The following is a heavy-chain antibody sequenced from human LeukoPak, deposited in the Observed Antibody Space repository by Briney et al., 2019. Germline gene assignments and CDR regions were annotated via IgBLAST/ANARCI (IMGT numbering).Heavy chain of an antibody. CDR2: IYHSGST. CDR1: GYSISSGYY. CDR3: ARNGGSAFDI. D-gene: IGHD3-16*01. J-gene: IGHJ3*02. V-gene: IGHV4-38-2*01. Sequence: SETLSLTCDVSGYSISSGYYWGWIRRPPGKGLEWIGSIYHSGSTYYNPSLKSRVTKSVDTSKNQFSLKLSSVTAADTAVYYCARNGGSAFDIWGQGTMVAVSS.